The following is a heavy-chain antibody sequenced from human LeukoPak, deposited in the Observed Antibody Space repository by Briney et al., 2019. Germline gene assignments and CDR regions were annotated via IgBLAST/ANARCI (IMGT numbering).Heavy chain of an antibody. CDR2: IKADGSEE. CDR3: ARNTLSAAGDY. CDR1: GFTFGSNW. D-gene: IGHD6-13*01. V-gene: IGHV3-7*01. Sequence: GGSLRLSCAASGFTFGSNWMTWVRRAPGRGLEWVANIKADGSEESYADSVKGRFTISRDNAKNLVFLQMNSLRTEDTAVYYCARNTLSAAGDYWGQGTLVSVSS. J-gene: IGHJ4*02.